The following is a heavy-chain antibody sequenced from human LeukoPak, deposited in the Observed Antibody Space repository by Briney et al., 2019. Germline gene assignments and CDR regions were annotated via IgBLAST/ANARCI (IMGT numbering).Heavy chain of an antibody. CDR3: AKDLEYCSSTSCSYYFDY. D-gene: IGHD2-2*01. V-gene: IGHV3-23*01. J-gene: IGHJ4*02. CDR1: GFTFSSYA. Sequence: GGSLRLSCGASGFTFSSYAMSWVRQAPGKGLEWVSAISGSGGSTYYADSVKGRFIISRDNSKNTLYLQMNSLRAEDTAVYHCAKDLEYCSSTSCSYYFDYWGQGTLVTVSS. CDR2: ISGSGGST.